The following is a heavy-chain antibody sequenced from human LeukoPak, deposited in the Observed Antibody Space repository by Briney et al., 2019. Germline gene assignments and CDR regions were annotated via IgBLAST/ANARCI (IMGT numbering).Heavy chain of an antibody. D-gene: IGHD6-6*01. Sequence: SETLSLTCAVSGGSISSGGYSWSWIRQPAGKGLEWIGRIYTSGSTNYNPSLKSRVTISVDTSKNQFSLKLSSVTAADTAVYYCARIGPNYSSSWGYYYYMDVWGKGTTVTVSS. CDR1: GGSISSGGYS. J-gene: IGHJ6*03. CDR3: ARIGPNYSSSWGYYYYMDV. V-gene: IGHV4-61*02. CDR2: IYTSGST.